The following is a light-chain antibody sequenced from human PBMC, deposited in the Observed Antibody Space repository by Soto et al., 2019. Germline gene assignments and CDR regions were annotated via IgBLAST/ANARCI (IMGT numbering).Light chain of an antibody. V-gene: IGKV3-15*01. CDR2: GAS. J-gene: IGKJ4*01. CDR3: QQYSNWPPVT. CDR1: QSVGSK. Sequence: ETVMTQSPATLSVSPGERATLSCRASQSVGSKVAWYQQKPGQAPSLLIYGASTRASGIPLRFSGSGSGTDFTLTISSLQSEDFAVYYCQQYSNWPPVTFGGGTKVDIK.